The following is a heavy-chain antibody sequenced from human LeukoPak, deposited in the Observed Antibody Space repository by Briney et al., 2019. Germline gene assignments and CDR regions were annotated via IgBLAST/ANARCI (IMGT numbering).Heavy chain of an antibody. CDR3: ARGGIAVAHVDY. V-gene: IGHV4-59*01. J-gene: IGHJ4*02. D-gene: IGHD6-19*01. CDR2: IYYSGST. Sequence: PSETLSLTCTVSGGSISSYYWSWIRQPPGKGLEWIGDIYYSGSTNYNPSLKSRVTISVDTSKNQFSLKLSSVTAADTAVYYCARGGIAVAHVDYWGQGTLVTVSS. CDR1: GGSISSYY.